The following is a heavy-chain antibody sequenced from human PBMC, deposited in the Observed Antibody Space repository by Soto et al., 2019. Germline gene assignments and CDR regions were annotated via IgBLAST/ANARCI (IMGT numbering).Heavy chain of an antibody. V-gene: IGHV1-18*01. CDR3: ARDLSYYDSSGYYFLGYGMDV. D-gene: IGHD3-22*01. J-gene: IGHJ6*02. CDR1: GYTFTSYG. CDR2: ISAYNGNT. Sequence: QVQLVQSGAEVKKPGASVKVSCKASGYTFTSYGISWVRQAPGRGLEWMGWISAYNGNTNYAQKLQGRVTMTTDTSTSTAYMELRSLRSDDTAVYYCARDLSYYDSSGYYFLGYGMDVWGQGTTVTVSS.